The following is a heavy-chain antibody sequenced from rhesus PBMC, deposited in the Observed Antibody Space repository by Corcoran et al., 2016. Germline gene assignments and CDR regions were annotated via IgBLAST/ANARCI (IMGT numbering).Heavy chain of an antibody. V-gene: IGHV4-169*02. CDR2: IYGSGIST. CDR3: ASDPGGIAAAGTGGY. D-gene: IGHD6-25*01. Sequence: QLQLQESGPGLVKPSETLSVTCAVSGGSISSSYWSWIRQAPGKGLEWIGYIYGSGISTNYNPSLKSRVTLSVDTSKNQLSLKLSSVTAADTAVYYCASDPGGIAAAGTGGYWGQGVLVTVSS. CDR1: GGSISSSY. J-gene: IGHJ4*01.